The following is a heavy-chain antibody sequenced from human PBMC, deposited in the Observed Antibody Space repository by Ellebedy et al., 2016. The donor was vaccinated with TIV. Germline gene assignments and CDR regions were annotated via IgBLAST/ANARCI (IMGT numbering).Heavy chain of an antibody. CDR2: IYYSGST. Sequence: SETLSLTCTVSGGSISSYYWSWIRQPPGKGLEWIGYIYYSGSTNYNPSLKSRVTISVDTSKNQFSLKLSSVTAADTAVYYCAREWGGWQLVTWGQGTLVTVSS. CDR1: GGSISSYY. V-gene: IGHV4-59*01. J-gene: IGHJ5*02. D-gene: IGHD6-6*01. CDR3: AREWGGWQLVT.